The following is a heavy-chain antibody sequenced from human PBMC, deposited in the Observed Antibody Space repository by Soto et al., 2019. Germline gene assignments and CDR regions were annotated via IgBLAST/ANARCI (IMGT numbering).Heavy chain of an antibody. CDR2: ISYDGSNK. J-gene: IGHJ4*02. CDR3: ARDAPPDDY. Sequence: GGSLRLSCAASGFTFSSYAMHWVRQAPGKGLEWVAVISYDGSNKYYADSVKGRFTISRDNAKNSLYLQMNSLRAEDTAVYYCARDAPPDDYWGQGTLVPV. V-gene: IGHV3-30-3*01. CDR1: GFTFSSYA.